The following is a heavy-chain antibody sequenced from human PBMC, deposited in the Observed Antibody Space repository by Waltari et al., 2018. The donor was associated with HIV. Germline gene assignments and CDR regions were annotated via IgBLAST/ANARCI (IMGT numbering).Heavy chain of an antibody. J-gene: IGHJ6*02. CDR1: GGTFSNYA. Sequence: QVQLVQSGAEVKKPGSSVTVSCTASGGTFSNYAISWVRPAPGQGLEWMGGIIPIFGSTNFAQNFQGRVTITADESTSTAYMELSSLRSEDTAVYYCASTVYRGDYYYYGMDVWGQGTTVTVSS. V-gene: IGHV1-69*13. D-gene: IGHD4-17*01. CDR3: ASTVYRGDYYYYGMDV. CDR2: IIPIFGST.